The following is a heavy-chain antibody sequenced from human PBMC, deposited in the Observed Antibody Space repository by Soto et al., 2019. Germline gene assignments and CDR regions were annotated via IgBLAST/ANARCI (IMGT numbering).Heavy chain of an antibody. Sequence: SVKVSCKASGFTFTSSAVQWVRQARGQRLEWIGWIVVGSGNTNYAQKFQERVTITRDMSTSTAYMELSSLRSEDTAVYYCAATPPSLRFLEWLDYWGQGTLVTVSS. D-gene: IGHD3-3*01. J-gene: IGHJ4*02. CDR3: AATPPSLRFLEWLDY. CDR1: GFTFTSSA. V-gene: IGHV1-58*01. CDR2: IVVGSGNT.